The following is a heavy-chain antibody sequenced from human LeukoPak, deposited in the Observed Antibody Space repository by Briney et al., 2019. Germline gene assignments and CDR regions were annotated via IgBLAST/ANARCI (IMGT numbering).Heavy chain of an antibody. CDR3: ARAVWPDAFDI. CDR1: GGSISSGGYY. D-gene: IGHD1-14*01. CDR2: IYYSGST. J-gene: IGHJ3*02. V-gene: IGHV4-31*03. Sequence: PSETLSLTCTVSGGSISSGGYYWSWIRQHPGKGLEWIGYIYYSGSTYYNPSLKSRVTISVDKSKNQFSLKLSSVTAADTAVYYCARAVWPDAFDIWGQGTMVTVSS.